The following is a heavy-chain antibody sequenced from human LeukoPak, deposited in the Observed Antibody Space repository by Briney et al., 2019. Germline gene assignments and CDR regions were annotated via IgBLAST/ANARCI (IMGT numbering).Heavy chain of an antibody. J-gene: IGHJ3*02. Sequence: SETLSLTCTVSGGSISSSSYYWGWIRQPPGKGLEWIGSMHYSGSTYYNPSLKSRVTISVDTSKNEFSLKLSSVTAADTAVYYCARDGLWIQNAFDIWGRGTMVTVSA. D-gene: IGHD5-18*01. CDR2: MHYSGST. CDR3: ARDGLWIQNAFDI. CDR1: GGSISSSSYY. V-gene: IGHV4-39*07.